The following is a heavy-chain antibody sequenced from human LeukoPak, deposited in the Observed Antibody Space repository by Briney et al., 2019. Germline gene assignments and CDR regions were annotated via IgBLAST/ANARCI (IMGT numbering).Heavy chain of an antibody. CDR2: ISSSGSII. J-gene: IGHJ6*03. D-gene: IGHD2-2*01. CDR3: ARTPFNIVVVPAAIEVQSNFYMDV. CDR1: GFTFSNAW. V-gene: IGHV3-11*01. Sequence: GGSLRLSCAASGFTFSNAWMSWIRQAPGKGLEWVSYISSSGSIIYYTDSVKGRFTISRDNAKNSLYLQMNSLRAEDTAVYYCARTPFNIVVVPAAIEVQSNFYMDVWGKGTTVTISS.